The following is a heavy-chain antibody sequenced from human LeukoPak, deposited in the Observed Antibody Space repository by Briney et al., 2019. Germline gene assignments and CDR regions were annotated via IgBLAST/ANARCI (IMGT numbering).Heavy chain of an antibody. D-gene: IGHD1-26*01. CDR1: GYTFTSYD. J-gene: IGHJ6*03. CDR2: MNPNSGNT. CDR3: ARERIVGAHYYYYYMDV. Sequence: GASVKVSCKASGYTFTSYDINWVRQATGQGLEWMGWMNPNSGNTGYAQKFQDRVTMTRNTSISTAYMELSSLRSDDTAVYYCARERIVGAHYYYYYMDVWGKGTTVTVSS. V-gene: IGHV1-8*01.